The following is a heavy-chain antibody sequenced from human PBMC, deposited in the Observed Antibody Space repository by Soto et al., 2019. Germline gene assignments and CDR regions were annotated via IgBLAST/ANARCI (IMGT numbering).Heavy chain of an antibody. CDR2: ISSSSSYI. Sequence: SGGSLRLSCAASGFTFSSYSMNWVRQAPGKGLEWVSSISSSSSYIYYADSVKGRFTISRDNAKNSLYLQMNSLRDEDTALYYCVREWDPCRIAEAGTCPWFDPWGQGTLVTVSS. CDR1: GFTFSSYS. D-gene: IGHD6-13*01. CDR3: VREWDPCRIAEAGTCPWFDP. J-gene: IGHJ5*02. V-gene: IGHV3-21*01.